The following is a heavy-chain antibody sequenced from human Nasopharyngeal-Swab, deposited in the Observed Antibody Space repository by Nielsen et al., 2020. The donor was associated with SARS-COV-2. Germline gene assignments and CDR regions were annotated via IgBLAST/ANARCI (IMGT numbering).Heavy chain of an antibody. CDR1: GFTFSSYG. J-gene: IGHJ4*02. D-gene: IGHD4-17*01. Sequence: GESLKISCAASGFTFSSYGMHWVRQAPGKGLEWVALISYDGSNKYYADSVKGRFTISRDNSKNTLYLQMNSLRAEDTAVYYCAKGGHGDRPDFDYWGQGTLVTVSS. V-gene: IGHV3-30*18. CDR2: ISYDGSNK. CDR3: AKGGHGDRPDFDY.